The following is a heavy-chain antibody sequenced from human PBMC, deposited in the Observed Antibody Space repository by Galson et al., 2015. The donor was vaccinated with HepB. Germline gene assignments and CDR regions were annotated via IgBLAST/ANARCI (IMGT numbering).Heavy chain of an antibody. CDR2: ISNDGTNV. D-gene: IGHD3-3*01. Sequence: SLRLSCAASGFRFSYYGMHWVRQAPGKGLEWVALISNDGTNVYYADSVKGRFTISRDNASNRLSLEMSNLRTEDTAVYYCATEVYYDVWSGIRDTYHHYDMDVWGQGTTVTVPS. V-gene: IGHV3-30*13. CDR1: GFRFSYYG. CDR3: ATEVYYDVWSGIRDTYHHYDMDV. J-gene: IGHJ6*02.